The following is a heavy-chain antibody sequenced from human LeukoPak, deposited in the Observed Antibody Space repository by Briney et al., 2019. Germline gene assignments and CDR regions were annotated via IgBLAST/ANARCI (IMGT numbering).Heavy chain of an antibody. CDR2: ISSSSSYI. D-gene: IGHD4-17*01. V-gene: IGHV3-21*04. CDR3: ARRPTVTTPLTA. CDR1: GFTFSSYS. J-gene: IGHJ5*02. Sequence: GGSLRLSCAASGFTFSSYSMNWVRQAPGKGLEWVSSISSSSSYIYYADSVKGRFTISRDNGKNSLYLEMNSLRAEDTAVYYCARRPTVTTPLTAWGQGTLVTVSS.